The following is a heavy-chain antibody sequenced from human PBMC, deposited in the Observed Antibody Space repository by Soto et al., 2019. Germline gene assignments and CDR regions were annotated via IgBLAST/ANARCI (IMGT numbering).Heavy chain of an antibody. Sequence: QVHLVQSGAEVKKPVSSVKVSCKASGDTFSTHAIIWVRQAPGHGLEWMGGIIPISGTTYYTQKFQGRLTITADEPTTTAFMELSSLKSEDTAVFYCARGYCSGGNCYSGMDVWGQGTMVTVSS. V-gene: IGHV1-69*01. J-gene: IGHJ6*02. CDR2: IIPISGTT. CDR1: GDTFSTHA. CDR3: ARGYCSGGNCYSGMDV. D-gene: IGHD2-15*01.